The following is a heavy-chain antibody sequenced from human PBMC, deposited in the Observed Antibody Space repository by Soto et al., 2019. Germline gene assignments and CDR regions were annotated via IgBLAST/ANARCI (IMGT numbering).Heavy chain of an antibody. CDR1: GYSFTNYW. V-gene: IGHV5-51*01. CDR2: IYPGDSKT. Sequence: GESLKISFKGSGYSFTNYWICWVRQMPGKGLEWTGIIYPGDSKTRYSPSFQGQVTISADKSTSSAHLQWSSLKASDTAMYYCARRSDYGDYVIGYWGQGTLVTVSS. D-gene: IGHD4-17*01. J-gene: IGHJ4*02. CDR3: ARRSDYGDYVIGY.